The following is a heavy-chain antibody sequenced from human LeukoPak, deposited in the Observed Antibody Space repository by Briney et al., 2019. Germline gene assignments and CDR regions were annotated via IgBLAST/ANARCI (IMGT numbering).Heavy chain of an antibody. CDR1: GYTFTSYD. J-gene: IGHJ5*02. Sequence: ASVKVSCKASGYTFTSYDINWVRQATGQGLEWIGWINPNTGDTNYAPKFQGRVTMIKDTSTNSAYMELNKLTSDDTAVYYCGRGNKSFDPGGKGPRVTVSS. CDR2: INPNTGDT. V-gene: IGHV1-2*02. CDR3: GRGNKSFDP.